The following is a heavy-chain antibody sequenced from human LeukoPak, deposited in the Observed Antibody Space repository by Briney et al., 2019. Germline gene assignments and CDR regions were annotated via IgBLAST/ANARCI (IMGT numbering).Heavy chain of an antibody. CDR2: ISWNSGSI. CDR3: AKDISSTWHMFDY. J-gene: IGHJ4*02. D-gene: IGHD6-13*01. CDR1: GFTFDDYA. Sequence: GGSLRLSCAASGFTFDDYAMHWVRQAPGKGLEWVSGISWNSGSIGYADSVKGRFTISRDNAKNSRDLQMNSLRAEDTALYYCAKDISSTWHMFDYWGQGTLVTVSS. V-gene: IGHV3-9*01.